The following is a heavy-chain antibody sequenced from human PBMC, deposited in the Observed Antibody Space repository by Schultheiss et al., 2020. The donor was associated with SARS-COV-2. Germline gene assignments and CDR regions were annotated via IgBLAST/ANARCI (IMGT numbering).Heavy chain of an antibody. D-gene: IGHD3-10*01. V-gene: IGHV3-30-3*01. CDR1: GFTFSSYW. J-gene: IGHJ4*02. CDR2: ISYDGSNK. CDR3: ARGLTRYYYGSGSYFHRFDY. Sequence: GGSLRLSCAASGFTFSSYWMSWVRQAPGKGLEWVAVISYDGSNKYYADSVKGRFTISRDNSKNTLYLQMNSLRAEDTAVYYCARGLTRYYYGSGSYFHRFDYWGQGTLVTVSS.